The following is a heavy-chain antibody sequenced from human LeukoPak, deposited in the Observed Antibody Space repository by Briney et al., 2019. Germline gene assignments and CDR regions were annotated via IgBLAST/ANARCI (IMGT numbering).Heavy chain of an antibody. CDR3: AKDFRIGYSAHFDY. Sequence: GGSLRLSCEASGFTFSRHAMNWVRQAPGKGLEWVSGLSGSGTKTYYADSVKGRFTISRDNSKNTLYLQMDSLRGEDTAVYYCAKDFRIGYSAHFDYWGQGALVTVSS. D-gene: IGHD2-21*01. CDR1: GFTFSRHA. V-gene: IGHV3-23*01. J-gene: IGHJ4*02. CDR2: LSGSGTKT.